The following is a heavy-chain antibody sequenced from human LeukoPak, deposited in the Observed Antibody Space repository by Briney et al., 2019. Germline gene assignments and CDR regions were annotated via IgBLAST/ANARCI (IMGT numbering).Heavy chain of an antibody. J-gene: IGHJ6*02. CDR2: INHSGST. V-gene: IGHV4-30-2*01. Sequence: SQTLSLTCTVSGGSISSGGYYWSWIRQPPGKGLEWIGEINHSGSTNYNPSLKNRVTISVDTSKNQFSLKLSSVTAADTAVYYCARAYDPNLYYYYGMDVWGQGTTVTVSS. D-gene: IGHD3-3*01. CDR1: GGSISSGGYY. CDR3: ARAYDPNLYYYYGMDV.